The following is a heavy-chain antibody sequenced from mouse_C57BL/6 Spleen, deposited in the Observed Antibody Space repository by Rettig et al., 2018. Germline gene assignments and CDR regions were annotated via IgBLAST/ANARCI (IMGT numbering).Heavy chain of an antibody. J-gene: IGHJ3*01. CDR2: IWGVGST. V-gene: IGHV2-6*01. D-gene: IGHD2-3*01. Sequence: QVQLKESGPGLVAPSQSLSITCTVSGFSLTNYGVDWVRQSPGKGLEWLGVIWGVGSTNYNSALKSRLTISKDNSKSQVFLKMNSLQTDDTAMYYCASVYDGYAFAYWGQGTLVTVSA. CDR1: GFSLTNYG. CDR3: ASVYDGYAFAY.